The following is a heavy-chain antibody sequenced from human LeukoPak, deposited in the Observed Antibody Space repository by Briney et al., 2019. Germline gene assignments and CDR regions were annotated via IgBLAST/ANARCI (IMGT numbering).Heavy chain of an antibody. V-gene: IGHV3-7*01. CDR3: ARDPDSSGCLDY. J-gene: IGHJ4*02. Sequence: GSLRLSCAASGFTFSSCWMSWVRQAPGKGLEWVANIKQDGSEKYYVDPVKGRFTISRDNAKNSLYLQMNSLRAEDTAVYYCARDPDSSGCLDYWGQGILVTVSS. CDR2: IKQDGSEK. CDR1: GFTFSSCW. D-gene: IGHD6-19*01.